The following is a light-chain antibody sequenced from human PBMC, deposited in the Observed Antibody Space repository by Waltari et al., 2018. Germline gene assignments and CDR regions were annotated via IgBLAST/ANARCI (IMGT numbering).Light chain of an antibody. J-gene: IGKJ1*01. CDR2: AAS. V-gene: IGKV3-15*01. CDR1: QSVNDN. Sequence: EIVMTQSPATLSVSPGERATLSCRASQSVNDNLAWYQQKPGQAPRLLNYAASTRATGIPAMFSGSGSGTEFTLTISSLQSEDFAVYYCQQYNNWPPWTFGQGTTVEIK. CDR3: QQYNNWPPWT.